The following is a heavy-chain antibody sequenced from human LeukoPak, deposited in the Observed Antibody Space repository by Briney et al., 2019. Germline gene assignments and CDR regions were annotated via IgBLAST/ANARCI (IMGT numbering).Heavy chain of an antibody. D-gene: IGHD5/OR15-5a*01. CDR3: AKDTSTLYYFDY. J-gene: IGHJ4*02. CDR1: GFTFSSCA. Sequence: GGSLRLSCAASGFTFSSCAMSSVRQAPGRGREWVSAISGSGGSKSYAAYVKGRFTISRDNSKNTLYLQMNSLRAEDTAVYYCAKDTSTLYYFDYWGQGTLVTVSS. CDR2: ISGSGGSK. V-gene: IGHV3-23*01.